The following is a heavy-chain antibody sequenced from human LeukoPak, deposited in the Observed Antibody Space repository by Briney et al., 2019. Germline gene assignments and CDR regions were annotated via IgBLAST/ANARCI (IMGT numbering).Heavy chain of an antibody. J-gene: IGHJ6*03. V-gene: IGHV4-34*01. CDR2: INHSGST. CDR1: GGSFSGYY. CDR3: ARGPPGYSSRGLYYYYMDV. D-gene: IGHD6-13*01. Sequence: PSETLSLTCAVYGGSFSGYYSSWIRQPPGKGLEWIGEINHSGSTNYNPSLKSRVTISVDTSKNQSSLKLSSVTAADTAVYYCARGPPGYSSRGLYYYYMDVWGKGTTVTVSS.